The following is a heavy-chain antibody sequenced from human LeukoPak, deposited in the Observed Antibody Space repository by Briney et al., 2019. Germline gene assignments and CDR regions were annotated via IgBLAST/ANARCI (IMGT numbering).Heavy chain of an antibody. D-gene: IGHD4/OR15-4a*01. J-gene: IGHJ4*02. V-gene: IGHV6-1*01. CDR2: TYYRSRWGN. CDR3: VRDNDDYYRALDF. Sequence: SQTLSLTCAISGDIVSNNIATWNWVRQSPSRGLEWLGRTYYRSRWGNDYAISVKSRITINPDTSRNQFSLQLNSVTPEDTAVYYCVRDNDDYYRALDFWGQGTPVTVSS. CDR1: GDIVSNNIAT.